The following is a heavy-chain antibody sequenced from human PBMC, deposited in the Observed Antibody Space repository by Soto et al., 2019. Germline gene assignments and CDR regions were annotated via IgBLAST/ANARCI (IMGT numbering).Heavy chain of an antibody. CDR1: GFTFSSYG. D-gene: IGHD6-13*01. Sequence: GGSLRLSCAASGFTFSSYGMHWVRQAPGKGLEWVAVISYDGSNKYYADSVKGRFTISRDNSKNTLYLQMNSLRAEDTAVYYCAKEGQQLVPGYYYYYYGMDVWGQGTTVTVS. CDR3: AKEGQQLVPGYYYYYYGMDV. V-gene: IGHV3-30*18. J-gene: IGHJ6*02. CDR2: ISYDGSNK.